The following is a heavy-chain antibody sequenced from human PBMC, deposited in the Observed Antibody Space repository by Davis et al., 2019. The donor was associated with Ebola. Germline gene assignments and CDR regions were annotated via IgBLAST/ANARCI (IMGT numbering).Heavy chain of an antibody. Sequence: GESLKISCAASQFTFNIYSMSWVRQAPGKGLEWVSAISASGGTTYYPDSVKGRFTISRDNSKNTLYLEVNILRAEDTAVYYCAKPSRRMPAARTYFEYWGPGTLVTVSS. CDR3: AKPSRRMPAARTYFEY. J-gene: IGHJ4*02. D-gene: IGHD2-2*01. CDR1: QFTFNIYS. CDR2: ISASGGTT. V-gene: IGHV3-23*01.